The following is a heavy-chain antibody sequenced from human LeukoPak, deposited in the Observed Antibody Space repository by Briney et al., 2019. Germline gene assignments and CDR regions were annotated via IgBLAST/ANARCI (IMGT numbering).Heavy chain of an antibody. CDR2: IYSGGTT. D-gene: IGHD2-21*02. CDR3: AKDIVVVTSGSNAFDI. V-gene: IGHV3-66*01. CDR1: GFNASSNY. Sequence: GGSLRLSCAASGFNASSNYMSWVRQAPGKGLEWVSVIYSGGTTYYADSVKGRFTISRDNSKNTLYLQMNSLRAEDTAVYYCAKDIVVVTSGSNAFDIWGQGTMVTVSS. J-gene: IGHJ3*02.